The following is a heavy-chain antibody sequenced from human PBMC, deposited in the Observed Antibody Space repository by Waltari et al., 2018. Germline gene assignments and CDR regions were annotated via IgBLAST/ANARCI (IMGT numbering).Heavy chain of an antibody. V-gene: IGHV3-9*01. CDR1: GFSFDDYA. CDR3: VKDRGLYSSSSGLDY. CDR2: ISWKSGST. Sequence: EVQLVESGGGLVQPGRSLRLSCAASGFSFDDYAMHWVRQAPGKGLALVSGISWKSGSTAYADSVEGRFTISRDNAKNSLYLQMHSLRPEDTALYYCVKDRGLYSSSSGLDYWGQGTLVTVSS. D-gene: IGHD6-6*01. J-gene: IGHJ4*02.